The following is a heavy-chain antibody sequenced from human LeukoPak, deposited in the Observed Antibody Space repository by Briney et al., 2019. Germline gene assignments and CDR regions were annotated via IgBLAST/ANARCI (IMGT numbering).Heavy chain of an antibody. CDR2: INAGNGNT. D-gene: IGHD3-22*01. CDR1: GYTFTSYY. Sequence: ASVKVSCKASGYTFTSYYMHWVRQAPGQRLEWMGWINAGNGNTKYSQEFQGRVTITRDTSASTAYMELSSLRSEDMAVYYCARVSSSDSSGFDYWGQGTLVTVSS. V-gene: IGHV1-3*03. CDR3: ARVSSSDSSGFDY. J-gene: IGHJ4*02.